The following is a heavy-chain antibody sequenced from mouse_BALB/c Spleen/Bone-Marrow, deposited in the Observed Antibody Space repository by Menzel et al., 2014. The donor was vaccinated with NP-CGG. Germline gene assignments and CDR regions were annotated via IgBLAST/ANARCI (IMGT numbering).Heavy chain of an antibody. CDR1: GFNIKDTY. D-gene: IGHD2-4*01. V-gene: IGHV14-3*02. CDR2: IDPANGNT. CDR3: ARFPYDYGGGDY. Sequence: VQLQQPGAELVKPGASVKLSCTASGFNIKDTYMHWVKQRPEQGLEWIGRIDPANGNTKYDPKFQGKATITADTSSNTAYLQLGSLTSEDTAVYYCARFPYDYGGGDYWGQGTTLTVSS. J-gene: IGHJ2*01.